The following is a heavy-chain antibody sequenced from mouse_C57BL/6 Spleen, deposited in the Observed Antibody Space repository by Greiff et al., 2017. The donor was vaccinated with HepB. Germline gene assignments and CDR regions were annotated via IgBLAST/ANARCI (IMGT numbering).Heavy chain of an antibody. CDR3: ARGDYDYDGYYAMDY. CDR1: GFTFSDYG. V-gene: IGHV5-17*01. D-gene: IGHD2-4*01. Sequence: EVQGVESGGGLVKPGGSLKLSCAASGFTFSDYGMHWVRQAPEKGLEWVAYISSGSSTIYYADTVKGRFTISRDNAKNTLFLQMTSLRSEDTAMYYWARGDYDYDGYYAMDYWGQGTSVTVSS. J-gene: IGHJ4*01. CDR2: ISSGSSTI.